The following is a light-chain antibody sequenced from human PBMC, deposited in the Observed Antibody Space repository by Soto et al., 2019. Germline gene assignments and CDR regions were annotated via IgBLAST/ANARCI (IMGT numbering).Light chain of an antibody. J-gene: IGLJ3*02. Sequence: QSVLTQPPSVSGAPGQRVTISCTGSSSNIGAGYDVHWYQQLPGTAPKLLIYGNNNRPSGVPDRFSGSKSDTSDSLAITGLQAEDEADYYCQCYDSSLSGWVFGGGTQLTVL. V-gene: IGLV1-40*01. CDR1: SSNIGAGYD. CDR2: GNN. CDR3: QCYDSSLSGWV.